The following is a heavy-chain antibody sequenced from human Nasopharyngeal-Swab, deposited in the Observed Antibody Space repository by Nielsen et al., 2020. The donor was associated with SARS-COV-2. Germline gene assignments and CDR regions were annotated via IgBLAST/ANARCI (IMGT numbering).Heavy chain of an antibody. V-gene: IGHV3-33*01. J-gene: IGHJ6*02. CDR3: ARTTAYYYGIDV. D-gene: IGHD2/OR15-2a*01. CDR1: GFTFSSYG. CDR2: IWYDGSNK. Sequence: GESLKISCAASGFTFSSYGMHWVRQAPGKGLEWVAVIWYDGSNKYYADSVKGRFTISRDNSKNTLYLQMNSLRAGDTAVYYCARTTAYYYGIDVWGQGTTVTVSS.